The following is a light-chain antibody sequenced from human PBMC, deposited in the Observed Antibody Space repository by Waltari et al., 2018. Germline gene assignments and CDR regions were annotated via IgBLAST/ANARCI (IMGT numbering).Light chain of an antibody. CDR1: QSVNWY. CDR3: QQRRNWPLT. CDR2: DTS. Sequence: EIVLTQSPATLSLSPGERATLSCRASQSVNWYLAWYQQRPGQAPRLLIYDTSNRATGIPAGFSGSGSETDFTLTISSLEPEDSAVYYCQQRRNWPLTFGGGTKVEIK. J-gene: IGKJ4*01. V-gene: IGKV3-11*01.